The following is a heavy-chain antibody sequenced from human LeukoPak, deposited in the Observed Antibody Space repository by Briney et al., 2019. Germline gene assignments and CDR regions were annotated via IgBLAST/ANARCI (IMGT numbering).Heavy chain of an antibody. V-gene: IGHV3-48*02. CDR1: GFTFTCCS. J-gene: IGHJ6*02. D-gene: IGHD3-10*01. CDR3: ARDYYGYYGKDV. Sequence: GGSLRLSCAASGFTFTCCSLNWVRQAPGKGLEWVSYISSSSQNIYYADSVKGRFTISRDNAKNSLYLQMNSLRDEDTAVYYCARDYYGYYGKDVWGQGTTVTVSS. CDR2: ISSSSQNI.